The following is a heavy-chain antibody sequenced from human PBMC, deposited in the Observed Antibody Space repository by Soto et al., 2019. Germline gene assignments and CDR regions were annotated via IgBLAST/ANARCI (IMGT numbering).Heavy chain of an antibody. Sequence: SVKVSCKASGDTFSSYAISWVRQAPGQGLEWMGGIIPNCGTANYAQKFQGRVTITADTSTSTAYMELSSLRSEDTAVYYCLVTAVSRTDYYYYGMDVWGQGTTVTVSS. CDR3: LVTAVSRTDYYYYGMDV. CDR1: GDTFSSYA. V-gene: IGHV1-69*06. J-gene: IGHJ6*02. D-gene: IGHD2-21*02. CDR2: IIPNCGTA.